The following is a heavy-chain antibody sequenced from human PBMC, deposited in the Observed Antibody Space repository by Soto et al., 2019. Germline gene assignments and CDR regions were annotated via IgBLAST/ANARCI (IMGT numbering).Heavy chain of an antibody. CDR3: ARERGERRGFDP. CDR1: GGTFSSYT. J-gene: IGHJ5*02. D-gene: IGHD3-16*01. Sequence: QVQLVQSGAEVKKPGSSVKVSCKASGGTFSSYTISWVRQAPGQGLEWMGRIIPILGIANYAQKFQGRVTITADKTTSTAYMELSSLRSEDTAVYYCARERGERRGFDPWGQGTLVTVSS. V-gene: IGHV1-69*08. CDR2: IIPILGIA.